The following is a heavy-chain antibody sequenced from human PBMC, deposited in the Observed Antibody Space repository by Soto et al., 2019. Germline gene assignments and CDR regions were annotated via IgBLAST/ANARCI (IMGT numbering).Heavy chain of an antibody. CDR3: ARYRREAVAGYTLDN. D-gene: IGHD6-13*01. V-gene: IGHV4-59*01. Sequence: PSETLSLTCTVSGGSISSNSWTWIRQPPGKGLEWIGYVYNSGSTNYNPSLKSRVTISEDTSKSQFSLKVNSMTAADTAVYYCARYRREAVAGYTLDNWGQGILVTVS. CDR1: GGSISSNS. CDR2: VYNSGST. J-gene: IGHJ4*02.